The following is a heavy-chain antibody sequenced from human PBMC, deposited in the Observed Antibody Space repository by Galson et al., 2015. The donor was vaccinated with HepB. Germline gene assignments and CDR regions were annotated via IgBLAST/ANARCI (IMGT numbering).Heavy chain of an antibody. CDR1: GFTFSSYG. J-gene: IGHJ6*03. CDR3: ARASLYNPYYMDV. D-gene: IGHD1-1*01. Sequence: SLRLSCAASGFTFSSYGMHWVRQAPGKGLEWVAVIWYDGSNKYYADSVKGRFTISRDNSKNTLYLQMNSLRAEDTAVYYCARASLYNPYYMDVWGKATTVTVSS. V-gene: IGHV3-33*01. CDR2: IWYDGSNK.